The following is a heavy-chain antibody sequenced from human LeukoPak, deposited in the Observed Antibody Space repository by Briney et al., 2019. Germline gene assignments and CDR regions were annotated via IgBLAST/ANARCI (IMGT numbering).Heavy chain of an antibody. CDR2: INHSGST. J-gene: IGHJ4*02. Sequence: PSETLSLTCAVYGGSFSGYYWSWIRQPPGKGLEWIGEINHSGSTNYNPSLKSRVTISVDTSKNQFSLKLSSVTAADTAVYYCARRPRRHPGIAVAGTFPYFDYWGQGTLVTVSS. CDR1: GGSFSGYY. D-gene: IGHD6-19*01. V-gene: IGHV4-34*01. CDR3: ARRPRRHPGIAVAGTFPYFDY.